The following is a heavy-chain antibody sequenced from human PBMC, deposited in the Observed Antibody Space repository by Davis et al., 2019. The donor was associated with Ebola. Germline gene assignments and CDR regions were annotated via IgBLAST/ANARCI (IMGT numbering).Heavy chain of an antibody. Sequence: SETLSLTCTVSGGSISSYYWSWIRQPPGKGKGLEWIGEINHRGSTNYNPSLKSRVTISVDTSENQFSLKLSSVTAADTAVYYCARGYANWFDPWRQGTLVTVSS. V-gene: IGHV4-34*01. CDR1: GGSISSYY. CDR2: INHRGST. CDR3: ARGYANWFDP. D-gene: IGHD2-2*01. J-gene: IGHJ5*02.